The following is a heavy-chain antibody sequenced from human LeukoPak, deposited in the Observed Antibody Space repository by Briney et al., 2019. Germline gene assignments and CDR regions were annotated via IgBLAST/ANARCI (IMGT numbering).Heavy chain of an antibody. CDR3: ARDLAYHDILYAWFDP. CDR2: IIPIFDTT. D-gene: IGHD3-9*01. J-gene: IGHJ5*02. CDR1: GGIFSSYA. V-gene: IGHV1-69*13. Sequence: SVKVSCKASGGIFSSYAISWVRQAPGQGLEWMGGIIPIFDTTNYAQKFQGRVTITADESTSTAYMELSSLRSEDTAVYYCARDLAYHDILYAWFDPWGQGTLVTVSS.